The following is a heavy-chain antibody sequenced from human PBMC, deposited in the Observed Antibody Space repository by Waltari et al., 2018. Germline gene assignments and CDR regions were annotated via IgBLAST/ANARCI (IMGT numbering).Heavy chain of an antibody. Sequence: QVTLKESGPVLVKPTETLTLTCTASGFSLSTARMGVSWIRQPTGKALEWLAHIFSNDKKSYSTSLKSRLTISKDTSKSQVVLTMTNMDPVDTATYYCARQYKYYDFWSGYYGDAFDIWGQGTMVTVSS. CDR2: IFSNDKK. D-gene: IGHD3-3*01. CDR1: GFSLSTARMG. V-gene: IGHV2-26*01. J-gene: IGHJ3*02. CDR3: ARQYKYYDFWSGYYGDAFDI.